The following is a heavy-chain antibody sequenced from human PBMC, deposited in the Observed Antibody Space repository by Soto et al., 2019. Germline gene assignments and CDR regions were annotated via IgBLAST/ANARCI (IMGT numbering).Heavy chain of an antibody. CDR3: ARTSIAASPWFDP. Sequence: QLQLQESGSGLVKPSQTLSLTCAVSGGSISSGGYSWSWIRQPPGKGLEWIGYIYHSGSTYYNPSLKSRVTLSVDRSKNQFSLKLSSVTAADTAVYYCARTSIAASPWFDPWGQGTLVTVSS. D-gene: IGHD6-6*01. CDR1: GGSISSGGYS. J-gene: IGHJ5*02. V-gene: IGHV4-30-2*01. CDR2: IYHSGST.